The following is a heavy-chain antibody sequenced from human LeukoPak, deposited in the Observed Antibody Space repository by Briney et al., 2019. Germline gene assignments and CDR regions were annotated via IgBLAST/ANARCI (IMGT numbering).Heavy chain of an antibody. CDR2: IYYSGST. Sequence: SETLSLTCTVSGGSISSYYWSWIRQPPGKGLEWIGYIYYSGSTNYNPSLKSRVTISVDTSKNQFSLKLSSVTAADTAVYYCAREGLERNGMDVWGQGTTVTVSS. V-gene: IGHV4-59*12. D-gene: IGHD1-1*01. J-gene: IGHJ6*02. CDR1: GGSISSYY. CDR3: AREGLERNGMDV.